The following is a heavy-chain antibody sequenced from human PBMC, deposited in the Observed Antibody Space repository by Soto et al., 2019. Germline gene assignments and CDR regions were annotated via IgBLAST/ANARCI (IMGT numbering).Heavy chain of an antibody. V-gene: IGHV1-18*01. CDR2: ISPYNGNT. D-gene: IGHD6-13*01. CDR3: ARDRSSTWYSSRASDI. Sequence: QVHLVQSGAEVKKPGASVKVSCRASGYTFINYGISWVRQAPGQGLEWMGWISPYNGNTDYAQNVQGRVTLTTDTSTSTAYMELRSLRSDDTAVYFCARDRSSTWYSSRASDIWGQGTVVTVSS. J-gene: IGHJ3*02. CDR1: GYTFINYG.